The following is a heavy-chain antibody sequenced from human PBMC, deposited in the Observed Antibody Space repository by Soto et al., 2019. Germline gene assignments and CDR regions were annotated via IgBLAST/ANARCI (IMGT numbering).Heavy chain of an antibody. Sequence: QEQLVESGGGVVQPGTSLRLSCKASGFTFSIYGMDWVRQAPGKGLEWVAYISSDGSIKSYADFVRGRFASSRDNSKNTLFLQLNSLTVEDTALYYCANDLSMAAFLVWGQGTMVTVSS. V-gene: IGHV3-30*18. D-gene: IGHD6-6*01. CDR1: GFTFSIYG. J-gene: IGHJ3*01. CDR3: ANDLSMAAFLV. CDR2: ISSDGSIK.